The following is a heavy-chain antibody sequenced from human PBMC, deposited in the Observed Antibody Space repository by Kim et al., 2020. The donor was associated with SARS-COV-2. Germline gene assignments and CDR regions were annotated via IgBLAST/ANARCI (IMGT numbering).Heavy chain of an antibody. J-gene: IGHJ2*01. V-gene: IGHV4-59*01. CDR3: ARDRLHGYGEKYFDL. Sequence: PAPQRRVTRPVDTSKNQFSLKLSSVTAADTAVYYCARDRLHGYGEKYFDLWGRGTLVTVSS. D-gene: IGHD4-17*01.